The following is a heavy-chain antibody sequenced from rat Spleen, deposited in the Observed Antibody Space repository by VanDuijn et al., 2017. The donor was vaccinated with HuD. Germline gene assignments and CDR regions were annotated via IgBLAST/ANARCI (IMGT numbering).Heavy chain of an antibody. CDR1: GFTFSNSG. Sequence: EVQLVEAGGGLVQPGRSLKLSCAASGFTFSNSGMAWVRQAPMKGLEWVATIRYDGDNTYYRDSVKGRFIVSRDNAKSTLYLQMDSLRSDDTATYYCARHNSGYGVMDAWGQGASVTVSS. D-gene: IGHD4-3*01. J-gene: IGHJ4*01. CDR2: IRYDGDNT. V-gene: IGHV5-29*01. CDR3: ARHNSGYGVMDA.